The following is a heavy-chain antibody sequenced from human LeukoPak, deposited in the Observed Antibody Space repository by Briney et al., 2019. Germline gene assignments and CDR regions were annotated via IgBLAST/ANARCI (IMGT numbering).Heavy chain of an antibody. D-gene: IGHD3-10*01. CDR2: IHYSGST. J-gene: IGHJ4*02. V-gene: IGHV4-59*08. Sequence: PSETLSLTCNVSGGSISGYYWSWIRQPPGKGLEWIGYIHYSGSTNYNPSLKSRVTISVDTSKNQVSLKLSSVTAADTAVYYCARRATSMVPNYLDYWGQGTLVTLSS. CDR1: GGSISGYY. CDR3: ARRATSMVPNYLDY.